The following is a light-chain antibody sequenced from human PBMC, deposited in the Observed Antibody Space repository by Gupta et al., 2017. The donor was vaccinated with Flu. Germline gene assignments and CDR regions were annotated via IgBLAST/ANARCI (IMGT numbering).Light chain of an antibody. J-gene: IGLJ3*02. CDR1: NIGVTS. Sequence: SYVLTQTPSVSVAPGQTARMTWGGDNIGVTSVHWYHQRPGQAPVLVVYNENDRPSGIPERFSGSKSGNTATLTISRVEVGDVGDFFCQVWNSNGVPRWVFGGGTKLTVL. CDR2: NEN. V-gene: IGLV3-21*02. CDR3: QVWNSNGVPRWV.